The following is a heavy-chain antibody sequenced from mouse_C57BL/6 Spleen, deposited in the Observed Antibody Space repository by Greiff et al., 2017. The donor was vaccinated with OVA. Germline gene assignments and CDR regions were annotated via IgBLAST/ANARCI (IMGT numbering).Heavy chain of an antibody. CDR2: IHPSDSDT. D-gene: IGHD2-5*01. V-gene: IGHV1-74*01. CDR1: GYTFTSYW. Sequence: VQLQQPGAELVKPGASVKVSCKASGYTFTSYWMHWVKQRPGQGLEWIGRIHPSDSDTNYNKKFKGKATLTVDKSSSTAYMQLSSLTSEAASVYDCSSYYRNYPAWFAYWGQGTLVTVSA. J-gene: IGHJ3*01. CDR3: SSYYRNYPAWFAY.